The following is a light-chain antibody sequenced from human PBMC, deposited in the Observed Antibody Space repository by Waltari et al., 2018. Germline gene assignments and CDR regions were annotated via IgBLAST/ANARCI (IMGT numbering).Light chain of an antibody. J-gene: IGLJ1*01. CDR3: CSFAGSPPYV. CDR1: SSDVGGYDY. V-gene: IGLV2-11*01. CDR2: DVN. Sequence: QSALTQPRSVSGSPGQSVTISCTGTSSDVGGYDYVPWYQQHPGKAPKHMIYDVNKRPSGVPDRLSGSKSGNTAFLTISGLQGEDEADYYCCSFAGSPPYVFGTGTKVTVL.